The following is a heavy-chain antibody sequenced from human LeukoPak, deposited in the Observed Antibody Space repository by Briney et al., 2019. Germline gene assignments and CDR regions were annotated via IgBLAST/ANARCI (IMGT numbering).Heavy chain of an antibody. CDR2: INHSGST. Sequence: PSETLSLTCAVYGGPFSGYYWSWIRQPPGKGLEWIGEINHSGSTNYNPSLKSRVTISVDTSKNQFSLKLSSVTAADTAVYYCARVRWKYGSGSYYNGRALRVFDYWGQGTLVTVSS. D-gene: IGHD3-10*01. J-gene: IGHJ4*02. V-gene: IGHV4-34*01. CDR1: GGPFSGYY. CDR3: ARVRWKYGSGSYYNGRALRVFDY.